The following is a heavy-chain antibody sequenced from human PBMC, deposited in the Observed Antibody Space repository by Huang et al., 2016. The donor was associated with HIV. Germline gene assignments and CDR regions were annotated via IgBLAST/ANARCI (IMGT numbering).Heavy chain of an antibody. Sequence: QVHLVQSGAEVRRPGASVKISCKTFGDTFTQFPMHWVRQAPGQGRGWVGWCNTGNGTTRYSPKWQGRGTIARETSASVGVMDLTGLTYKDTGVYYCATTAFDYWGQGTLVTVSP. CDR1: GDTFTQFP. J-gene: IGHJ4*02. CDR3: ATTAFDY. V-gene: IGHV1-3*04. CDR2: CNTGNGTT.